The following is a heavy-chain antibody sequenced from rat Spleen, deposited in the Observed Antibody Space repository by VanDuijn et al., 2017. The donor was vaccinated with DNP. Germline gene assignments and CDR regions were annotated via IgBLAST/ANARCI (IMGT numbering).Heavy chain of an antibody. J-gene: IGHJ4*01. CDR3: ARSHGYNPPYAMDA. CDR1: GYSITSNY. CDR2: ISYSGST. V-gene: IGHV3-1*01. Sequence: EVQLQESGPGLVKPSQSLSLTCSVTGYSITSNYWGWIRKFPGNKMEWIGYISYSGSTSYNPSLKSRISITRDTSKNQSILQLNSVTTEDTATYYCARSHGYNPPYAMDAWGQGTSVTVSS. D-gene: IGHD1-4*01.